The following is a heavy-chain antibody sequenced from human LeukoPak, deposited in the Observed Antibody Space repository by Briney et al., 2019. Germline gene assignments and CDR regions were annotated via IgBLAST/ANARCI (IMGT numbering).Heavy chain of an antibody. CDR2: INPSGGST. CDR3: ARERAPVGEDSSVYCHY. V-gene: IGHV1-46*01. CDR1: GYTFTSYY. J-gene: IGHJ4*02. Sequence: GASVKVSCKASGYTFTSYYMHWVRQAPGQGLEWMGIINPSGGSTSYAQNFQGRVTMTRDTSTSTVYMELSSLRSEDTAVYYCARERAPVGEDSSVYCHYWGQGTVVTVSS. D-gene: IGHD3-22*01.